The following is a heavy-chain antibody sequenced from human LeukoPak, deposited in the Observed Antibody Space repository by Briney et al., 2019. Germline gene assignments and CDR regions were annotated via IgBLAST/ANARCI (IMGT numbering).Heavy chain of an antibody. J-gene: IGHJ4*02. Sequence: GGSLRLSCAASGFTFSSYGMHWVRQAPGKGLEWVAFIRYDGSNKYYADSVKGRFTISRDNSKNTLYLQTNSLRAEDTAVYYCAKDPESYRFGYYFDYWGQGTLVTVSS. CDR1: GFTFSSYG. V-gene: IGHV3-30*02. D-gene: IGHD3-16*01. CDR2: IRYDGSNK. CDR3: AKDPESYRFGYYFDY.